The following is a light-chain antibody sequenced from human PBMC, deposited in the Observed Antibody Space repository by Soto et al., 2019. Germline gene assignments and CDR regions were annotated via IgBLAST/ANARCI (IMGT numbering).Light chain of an antibody. V-gene: IGKV3-20*01. J-gene: IGKJ3*01. CDR3: QQYSRRRPLT. CDR1: QSVSSSY. Sequence: EIVLTQSPGTLSLSPGERATLSFRASQSVSSSYLAWYQQKPGQAPRLLIYGASNGGTGIPDWFSGSVSGTYFPLTISRLDPEDFTFYYCQQYSRRRPLTVGPGTKVDIK. CDR2: GAS.